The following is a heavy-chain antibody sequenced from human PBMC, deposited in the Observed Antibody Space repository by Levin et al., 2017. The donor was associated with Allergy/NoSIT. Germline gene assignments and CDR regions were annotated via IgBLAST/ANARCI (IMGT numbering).Heavy chain of an antibody. CDR3: TPEGGTGWYGYFDL. D-gene: IGHD6-19*01. Sequence: GGSLRLSCSASALTFSNAWVSWVRQAPGKGLEWVGRIKSKASGGTTDYAAPVKGRFTISRDDSKNTLYLQMNSLRTEDTAVYYCTPEGGTGWYGYFDLWGRGTLVIVSS. V-gene: IGHV3-15*01. CDR2: IKSKASGGTT. CDR1: ALTFSNAW. J-gene: IGHJ2*01.